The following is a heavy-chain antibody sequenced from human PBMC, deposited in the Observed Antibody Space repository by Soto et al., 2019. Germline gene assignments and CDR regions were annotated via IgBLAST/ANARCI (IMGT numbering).Heavy chain of an antibody. CDR3: AAYCSRSSCYGRDY. J-gene: IGHJ4*02. D-gene: IGHD2-15*01. Sequence: GGSLRLSCAVSGLIFSNYDMNWVRQAPGKGLEGVSSVFSSGSQLQYADSVKGRFTVSRDNAKNSVYLQMNSLRAEDTAVYYCAAYCSRSSCYGRDYWGQGTLVTVSS. V-gene: IGHV3-21*06. CDR1: GLIFSNYD. CDR2: VFSSGSQL.